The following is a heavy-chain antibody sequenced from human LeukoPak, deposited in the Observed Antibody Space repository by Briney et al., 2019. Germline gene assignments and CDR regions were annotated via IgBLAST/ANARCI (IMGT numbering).Heavy chain of an antibody. CDR3: AIVWFGEYLSTYYYYGMDV. J-gene: IGHJ6*02. Sequence: ASMKVSCKASGYTFTGYYMHWVRQAPGQGLEWMGWINPNSGGTNYAQKFQGRVTMTRDTSISTAYMELSRLRSDDTAVYYCAIVWFGEYLSTYYYYGMDVWGQGTTVTVSS. CDR2: INPNSGGT. V-gene: IGHV1-2*02. D-gene: IGHD3-10*01. CDR1: GYTFTGYY.